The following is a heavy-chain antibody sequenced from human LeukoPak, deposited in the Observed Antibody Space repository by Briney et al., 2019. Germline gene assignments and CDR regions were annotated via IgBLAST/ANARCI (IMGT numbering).Heavy chain of an antibody. CDR3: AKIWGYGDCVGSFDY. Sequence: GGSLRLSCAASGFTFSSYAMSWVRQAPGKGLEWVSAISGSGGSTYYADSVKGRFTISRDNSKNTLYLQMNSLRAEDTAVYYCAKIWGYGDCVGSFDYWGQGTLVTVSS. V-gene: IGHV3-23*01. CDR1: GFTFSSYA. J-gene: IGHJ4*02. CDR2: ISGSGGST. D-gene: IGHD4-17*01.